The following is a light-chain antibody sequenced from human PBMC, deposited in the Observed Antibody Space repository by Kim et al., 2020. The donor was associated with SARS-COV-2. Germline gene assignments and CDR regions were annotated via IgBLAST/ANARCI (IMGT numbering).Light chain of an antibody. CDR2: DNR. V-gene: IGLV6-57*03. Sequence: NFMLTQPHSVSESPGKTVTISCTRSSGYIGSSSVQWYQQRPGSAPTTVIYDNRERPSEIPDRFSGSVDGSSNSASLTISGLKPEDEADYYCQSYDSSNLWVFGGGTQLTVL. CDR3: QSYDSSNLWV. CDR1: SGYIGSSS. J-gene: IGLJ3*02.